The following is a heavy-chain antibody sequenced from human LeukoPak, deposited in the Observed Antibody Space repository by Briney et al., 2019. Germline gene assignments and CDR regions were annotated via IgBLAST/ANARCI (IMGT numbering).Heavy chain of an antibody. D-gene: IGHD4-23*01. CDR3: ARTAVVTYFDY. J-gene: IGHJ4*02. V-gene: IGHV4-59*08. CDR1: GGSISSYY. CDR2: IYYSGST. Sequence: SETLSLTCTVSGGSISSYYWSWIRQPPGKGLEWIGYIYYSGSTNYSPSLKSRVTISVDTSKNQFSLKLSSVTAADTAVYYCARTAVVTYFDYWGQGTLVTVSS.